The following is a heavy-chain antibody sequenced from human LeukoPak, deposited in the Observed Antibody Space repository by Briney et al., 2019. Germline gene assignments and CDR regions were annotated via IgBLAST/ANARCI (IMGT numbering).Heavy chain of an antibody. CDR2: IYYSGST. J-gene: IGHJ4*02. Sequence: SETLSLTCTVSGGSISSYYWSWIRQPPGKRLEWIRYIYYSGSTNYNPSLKSRVTISVDTSKNQFSLKLSSVTAADTAVYYCARHSQNYYVSSGYFVYWGQGTLVTVSS. CDR3: ARHSQNYYVSSGYFVY. D-gene: IGHD3-22*01. CDR1: GGSISSYY. V-gene: IGHV4-59*08.